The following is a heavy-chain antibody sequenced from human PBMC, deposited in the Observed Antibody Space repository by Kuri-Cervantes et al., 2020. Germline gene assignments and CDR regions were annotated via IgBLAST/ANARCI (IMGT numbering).Heavy chain of an antibody. D-gene: IGHD2-2*01. CDR1: GYTFTSYG. CDR3: ARGVRCSSTSCPQYFQH. CDR2: ISAYNGDT. Sequence: ASVKVSCKASGYTFTSYGISWVRQAPGQGPEWMGWISAYNGDTNYAQKLQGRVTMTTDTSTSTAYMELRSLRSDDTAVYYCARGVRCSSTSCPQYFQHWGQGTLVTVSS. V-gene: IGHV1-18*01. J-gene: IGHJ1*01.